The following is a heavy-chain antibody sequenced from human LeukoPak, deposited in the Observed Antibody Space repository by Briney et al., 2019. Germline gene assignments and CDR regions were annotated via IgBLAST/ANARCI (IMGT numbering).Heavy chain of an antibody. CDR1: GGSFSGYY. D-gene: IGHD2-2*01. Sequence: SETLSLTCAVYGGSFSGYYWSWIRQPPGKGLEWIGEINHSGSTNYNPSLKSRVTISVDTSKNQFSLKLSSVTAADTAVYYCARGTTEVVVPAAPYYYYGMDVWGKGTTVTVSS. V-gene: IGHV4-34*01. CDR3: ARGTTEVVVPAAPYYYYGMDV. J-gene: IGHJ6*04. CDR2: INHSGST.